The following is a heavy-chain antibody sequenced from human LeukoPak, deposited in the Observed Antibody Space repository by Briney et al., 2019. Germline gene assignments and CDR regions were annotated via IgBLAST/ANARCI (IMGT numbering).Heavy chain of an antibody. CDR3: ARDRGEALDY. D-gene: IGHD3-16*01. Sequence: PSETLSLTCTVSGGSISSYYRSWIRQPPGKGLEWVGYIFYSGSTNYNPSLKSRVTISVDTSKNQFSLKLNSVTAADTAVYYWARDRGEALDYWGQGTLVTVSS. V-gene: IGHV4-59*01. J-gene: IGHJ4*02. CDR1: GGSISSYY. CDR2: IFYSGST.